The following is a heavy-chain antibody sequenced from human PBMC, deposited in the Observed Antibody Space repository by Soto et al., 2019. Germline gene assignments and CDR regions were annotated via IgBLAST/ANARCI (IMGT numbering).Heavy chain of an antibody. Sequence: ETLSLTCTVSGGSISSYYWSWIRQPPGKGLEWIGYIYYSGSTNYNPSLKSRVTISVDSSKNQFSLKLSSVTAADTAVYYCARVYGGRGRGNWFDPWGQGTLVTVSS. CDR2: IYYSGST. CDR3: ARVYGGRGRGNWFDP. V-gene: IGHV4-59*01. J-gene: IGHJ5*02. D-gene: IGHD4-17*01. CDR1: GGSISSYY.